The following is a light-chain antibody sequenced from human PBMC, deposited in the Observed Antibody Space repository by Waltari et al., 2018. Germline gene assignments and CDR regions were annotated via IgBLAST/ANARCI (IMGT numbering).Light chain of an antibody. CDR2: AKN. Sequence: PQDSVVSVALGKTVRFRFRGDCPQIYNTYWYQQRPGQAPLLVMYAKNTRPSGIPDLFSVSYSEDTSYLTITGAQAEDEADYYCSSRDISAEHVVFGGGTKLAVL. J-gene: IGLJ2*01. CDR3: SSRDISAEHVV. CDR1: CPQIYN. V-gene: IGLV3-19*01.